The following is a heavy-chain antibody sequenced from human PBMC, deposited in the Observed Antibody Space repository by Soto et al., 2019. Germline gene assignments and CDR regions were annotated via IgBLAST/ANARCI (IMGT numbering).Heavy chain of an antibody. CDR1: GGSFSGYY. Sequence: SETLSLTCAVYGGSFSGYYWSWIRQPPGKGLEWIGEINHSGSTNYNPSLKSRVTISVDTSKNQFSLKLSSVTAADTAVYYCARRVYQLLARAIDYWGQGTLVTVSS. CDR3: ARRVYQLLARAIDY. CDR2: INHSGST. J-gene: IGHJ4*02. V-gene: IGHV4-34*01. D-gene: IGHD2-2*01.